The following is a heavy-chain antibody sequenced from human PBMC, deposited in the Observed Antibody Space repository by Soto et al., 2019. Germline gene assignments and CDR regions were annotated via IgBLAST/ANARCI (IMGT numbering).Heavy chain of an antibody. CDR2: IGTAGDT. V-gene: IGHV3-13*01. CDR3: ARALITDSPQSYGMDV. CDR1: GFTFSSYD. D-gene: IGHD3-16*01. Sequence: GGSLRLSCAASGFTFSSYDMHWVRQATGKGLEWVSAIGTAGDTYYPGSVKGRFTISRENAKNSLYLQMNSLRAGDTAVYYCARALITDSPQSYGMDVRGQGTTVTVSS. J-gene: IGHJ6*02.